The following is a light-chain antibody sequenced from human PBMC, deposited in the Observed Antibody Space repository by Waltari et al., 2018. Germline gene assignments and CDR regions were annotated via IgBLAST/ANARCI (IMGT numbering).Light chain of an antibody. J-gene: IGLJ3*02. CDR2: ANT. V-gene: IGLV1-40*01. Sequence: QSVLTQPPSVSGAPGQRVPIPCTGTSSNIGAGYDVPWYQDLPGTAPKLLIYANTNRPSGVPDRFSGSKSGTSASLAITGLQAEDEADYYCLSYDSSLSGWVFGGGTKLTVL. CDR3: LSYDSSLSGWV. CDR1: SSNIGAGYD.